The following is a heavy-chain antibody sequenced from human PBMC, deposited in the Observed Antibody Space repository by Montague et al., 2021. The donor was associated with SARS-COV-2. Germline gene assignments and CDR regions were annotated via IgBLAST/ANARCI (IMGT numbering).Heavy chain of an antibody. J-gene: IGHJ4*02. Sequence: PALVKPTQTLTLICTFSGFSLSTSGVGVGWIRQPPGKALEWLALXYWDDDKRYSPSLKIRLTITKDTSKNQVVLTMTNMDPVDTATYYCAHRRPLYYYDSSLSTFDYWGQGTLVTVSS. CDR1: GFSLSTSGVG. V-gene: IGHV2-5*02. D-gene: IGHD3-22*01. CDR2: XYWDDDK. CDR3: AHRRPLYYYDSSLSTFDY.